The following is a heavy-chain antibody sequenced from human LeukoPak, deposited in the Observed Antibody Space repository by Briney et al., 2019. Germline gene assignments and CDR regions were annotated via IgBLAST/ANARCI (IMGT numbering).Heavy chain of an antibody. Sequence: GGSLRLSCAASGFAFSSYAMSWVRQAPGKGLEWVSAISGSGGSTYYADSVKGRFTISRDNSKNTLYLQMNSLRAEDTAVYYCAKLYYYDSSGYSDWGQGTLVTVSS. CDR2: ISGSGGST. CDR1: GFAFSSYA. CDR3: AKLYYYDSSGYSD. D-gene: IGHD3-22*01. V-gene: IGHV3-23*01. J-gene: IGHJ4*02.